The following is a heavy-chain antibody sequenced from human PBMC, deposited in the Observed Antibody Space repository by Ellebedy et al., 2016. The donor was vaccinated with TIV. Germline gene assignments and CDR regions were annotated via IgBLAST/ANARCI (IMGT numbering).Heavy chain of an antibody. CDR3: ARHLRADYKSGLGFDV. Sequence: SETLSLTXAVSGGSFSGYDWSWIRQPPGKGLEWIGEINHSGSTNYNSSLKSRVTISVDTSKNQFSLRLSSVTAADTAVYYCARHLRADYKSGLGFDVWGQGTMVTVS. CDR2: INHSGST. J-gene: IGHJ3*01. D-gene: IGHD5-24*01. V-gene: IGHV4-34*01. CDR1: GGSFSGYD.